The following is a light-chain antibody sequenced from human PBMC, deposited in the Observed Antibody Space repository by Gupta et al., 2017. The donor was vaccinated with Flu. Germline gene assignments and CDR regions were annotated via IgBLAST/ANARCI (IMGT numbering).Light chain of an antibody. V-gene: IGLV2-18*02. J-gene: IGLJ1*01. CDR1: SSDVGTYNR. CDR3: SSYTSSYTYV. Sequence: QSALTQPPSVSGSPGPSVTISCTGTSSDVGTYNRVSWYQQPPGTAPKLMIYEVSNRPSGVPDRFSWSKCGNTASLTISGRQGEDEADYYCSSYTSSYTYVFGTGTKVTVL. CDR2: EVS.